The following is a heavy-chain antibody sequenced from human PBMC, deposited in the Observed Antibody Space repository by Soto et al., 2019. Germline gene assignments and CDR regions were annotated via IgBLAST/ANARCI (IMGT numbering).Heavy chain of an antibody. V-gene: IGHV3-21*01. CDR1: EFTYN. Sequence: VGSLRLSCAASEFTYNMNWVRQAPGKGLEWVSSISGSSAHIYYADSVQGRFTISRDNAKNSLYLQMNSLRVEDTAVYYCARFSAGAFDVWGQGTMVTVSS. CDR2: ISGSSAHI. D-gene: IGHD6-13*01. CDR3: ARFSAGAFDV. J-gene: IGHJ3*01.